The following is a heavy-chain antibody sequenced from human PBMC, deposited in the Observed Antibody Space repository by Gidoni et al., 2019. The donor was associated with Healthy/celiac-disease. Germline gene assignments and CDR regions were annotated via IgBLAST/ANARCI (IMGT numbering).Heavy chain of an antibody. Sequence: QVQLQQWGAGLLKPSETLSLTCAVYGGSFGGYYWSWIRPPPGKGLEWIGEINHSGSTNYNPSLKSRVTISVDTSKNQFSRKLSSVTAADTAVYYCARGLEDSSGWYYFDYWGQGTLVTVSS. J-gene: IGHJ4*02. CDR1: GGSFGGYY. CDR2: INHSGST. V-gene: IGHV4-34*01. CDR3: ARGLEDSSGWYYFDY. D-gene: IGHD6-19*01.